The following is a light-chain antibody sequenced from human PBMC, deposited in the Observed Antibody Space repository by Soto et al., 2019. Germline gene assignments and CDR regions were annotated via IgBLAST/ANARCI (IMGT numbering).Light chain of an antibody. Sequence: QSALTQPPSASGSPGQSVTISCTGSSSDVGAYNYVSWYQQHTGKAPKLMIYEVTKRPSGVPDRFSGSKSGNTASLTVSGLQAEDEADYYCSSYADSNNLPFGGGTKLAVL. CDR2: EVT. V-gene: IGLV2-8*01. CDR3: SSYADSNNLP. CDR1: SSDVGAYNY. J-gene: IGLJ2*01.